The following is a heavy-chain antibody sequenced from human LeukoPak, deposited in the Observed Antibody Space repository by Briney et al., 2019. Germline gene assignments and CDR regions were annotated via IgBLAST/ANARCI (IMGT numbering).Heavy chain of an antibody. CDR3: ARGGTFGVDISDY. CDR2: ISSSSRNT. D-gene: IGHD3-3*01. J-gene: IGHJ4*02. V-gene: IGHV3-21*01. Sequence: GGSLRLSCAVSGFTFSTYSMTWVRLAPGKGLEWVSSISSSSRNTYYADSVKGRFTISRDNAKNSLYLQMNSLRAEDTAVYYCARGGTFGVDISDYWGQGTLVTVSS. CDR1: GFTFSTYS.